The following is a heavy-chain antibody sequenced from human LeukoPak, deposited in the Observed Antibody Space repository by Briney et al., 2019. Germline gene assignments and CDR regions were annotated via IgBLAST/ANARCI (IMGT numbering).Heavy chain of an antibody. V-gene: IGHV4-34*01. CDR3: ARHSGDEGDY. Sequence: SETLSLTCAVYGGSFSGYYWSWIRQPPGKGLEWIGSIYYSGSTYYNPSLKSRVTISVDTSKNQFSLKLSSVTAADTAVYYCARHSGDEGDYWGQGTLVTVSS. CDR2: IYYSGST. CDR1: GGSFSGYY. D-gene: IGHD2-15*01. J-gene: IGHJ4*02.